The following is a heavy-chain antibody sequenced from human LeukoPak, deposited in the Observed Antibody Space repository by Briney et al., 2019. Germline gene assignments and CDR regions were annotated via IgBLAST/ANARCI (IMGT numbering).Heavy chain of an antibody. J-gene: IGHJ3*02. CDR1: GFTFSSYS. D-gene: IGHD6-13*01. CDR3: ARVGSSYGFGGAFDI. Sequence: PGGSLRLSCAASGFTFSSYSMNWVRQAPGKGLEWVSSISSSSSYIYYADSVKGRFTISRDNSKNTLYLQMNSLRAEDTAVYYCARVGSSYGFGGAFDIWGQGTMVTVSS. CDR2: ISSSSSYI. V-gene: IGHV3-21*04.